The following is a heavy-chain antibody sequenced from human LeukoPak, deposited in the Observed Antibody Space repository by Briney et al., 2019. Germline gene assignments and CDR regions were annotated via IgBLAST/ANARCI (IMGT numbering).Heavy chain of an antibody. V-gene: IGHV3-23*01. Sequence: GGSLRLSCAASGFTFSNYAMSWVRQAPGKGLEWVSAITGSGGNTYYADSVKGRFTISRDNSKNTLYLQMNSLRAEDTAVYYCAKWGDYDVLTGYYVSDYWGQGTLVTVSS. J-gene: IGHJ4*02. CDR2: ITGSGGNT. CDR1: GFTFSNYA. CDR3: AKWGDYDVLTGYYVSDY. D-gene: IGHD3-9*01.